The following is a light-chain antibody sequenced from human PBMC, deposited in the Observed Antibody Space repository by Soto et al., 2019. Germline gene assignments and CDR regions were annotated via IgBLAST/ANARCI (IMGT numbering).Light chain of an antibody. CDR3: QSYDSSLSGSVV. CDR1: SSNIGAGYD. V-gene: IGLV1-40*01. CDR2: GNS. Sequence: QSALTQPPSVSGAPGQRVTISCTGSSSNIGAGYDVHWYQQLPGPAPKLLIYGNSNRPSGVPDRFSGSKSGTSASLAITGLQAEDEADYYCQSYDSSLSGSVVFGGGTKLTVL. J-gene: IGLJ2*01.